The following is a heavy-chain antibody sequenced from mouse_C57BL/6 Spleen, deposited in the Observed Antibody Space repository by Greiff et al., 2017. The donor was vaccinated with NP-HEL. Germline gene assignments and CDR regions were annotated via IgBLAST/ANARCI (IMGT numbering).Heavy chain of an antibody. D-gene: IGHD1-1*01. CDR1: GYSITSGYY. CDR3: ARGHYGSSPDV. V-gene: IGHV3-6*01. CDR2: ISYDGSH. J-gene: IGHJ1*03. Sequence: EVQLQESGPGLVKPSQSLSLTCSVTGYSITSGYYWNWIRQFPGNKLEWMGYISYDGSHNYNPSLKNRISITRDTSKNQFFLKLNSVTTEDTATYYCARGHYGSSPDVWGTGTTVTVSS.